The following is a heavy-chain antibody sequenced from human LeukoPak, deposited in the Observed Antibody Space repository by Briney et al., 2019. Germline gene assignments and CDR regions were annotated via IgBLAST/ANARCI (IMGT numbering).Heavy chain of an antibody. CDR1: GASINTYY. CDR3: ARSGSKPSGGAFDL. J-gene: IGHJ3*01. Sequence: SDTLSLTCTVSGASINTYYWSWIRPPPGKGVQWIAYLYYSGSNNFNPSLKSRLTISVDTSKNQFSLKLNSVTAADTAVYYCARSGSKPSGGAFDLWGQGTMVTVSS. CDR2: LYYSGSN. D-gene: IGHD1-26*01. V-gene: IGHV4-59*08.